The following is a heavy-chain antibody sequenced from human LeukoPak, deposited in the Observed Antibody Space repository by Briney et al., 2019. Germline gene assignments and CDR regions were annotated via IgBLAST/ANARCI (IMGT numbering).Heavy chain of an antibody. CDR1: GFTFNNYA. V-gene: IGHV3-23*01. CDR3: ARESGWGLPHAFDF. CDR2: ISGGSGSI. Sequence: GGSPRLSCAASGFTFNNYAMSWVRQAPGKGLEWVSAISGGSGSIYYAESVEGRFTISRGNSKNTLYLQMNSLTAEDTAVYYCARESGWGLPHAFDFWGQGTMVTVSS. D-gene: IGHD3-3*01. J-gene: IGHJ3*01.